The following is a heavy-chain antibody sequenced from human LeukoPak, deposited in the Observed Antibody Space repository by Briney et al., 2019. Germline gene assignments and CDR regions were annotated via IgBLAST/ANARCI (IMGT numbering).Heavy chain of an antibody. J-gene: IGHJ3*01. CDR3: ARRGHNLDSFVA. D-gene: IGHD1-14*01. CDR1: GDSFTSPDHY. V-gene: IGHV4-39*01. CDR2: IHDTGHT. Sequence: SETLSLTCTVSGDSFTSPDHYWDWVRLPPGKGLEWVGAIHDTGHTYYSPSPKRRVTISVDTSKSQFSLDLRYATAADTAVYYCARRGHNLDSFVAWGRGTVVTVSS.